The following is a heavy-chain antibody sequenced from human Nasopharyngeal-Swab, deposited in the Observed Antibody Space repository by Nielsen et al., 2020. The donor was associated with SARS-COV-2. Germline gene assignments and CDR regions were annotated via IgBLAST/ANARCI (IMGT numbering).Heavy chain of an antibody. D-gene: IGHD3-16*01. CDR1: GFTLDTYS. CDR2: ISSSRTTI. Sequence: GGSLRLSCEASGFTLDTYSMNWVRQAPGKGLEWVSYISSSRTTIYYADSVKGRFTISRDDAKNSLYLQINSLKVDDTAVYYCARRNPWGWDFDYWGQGTLVTVSS. J-gene: IGHJ4*02. CDR3: ARRNPWGWDFDY. V-gene: IGHV3-48*04.